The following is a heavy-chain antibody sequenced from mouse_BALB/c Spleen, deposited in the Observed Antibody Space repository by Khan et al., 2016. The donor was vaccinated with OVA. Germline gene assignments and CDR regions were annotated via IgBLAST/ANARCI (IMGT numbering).Heavy chain of an antibody. CDR1: GFSLTNYG. Sequence: VELVESGPGLVQPSQSLSITCTVSGFSLTNYGVHWIRQPPGKGLEWLGVIWSGGSTDYNTAFISRLNISKDNSKSQVFFKMSSLQADDTAIYDCARFYDYEGYFDVWGAGTAVTVSS. D-gene: IGHD2-4*01. CDR2: IWSGGST. CDR3: ARFYDYEGYFDV. V-gene: IGHV2-4*02. J-gene: IGHJ1*01.